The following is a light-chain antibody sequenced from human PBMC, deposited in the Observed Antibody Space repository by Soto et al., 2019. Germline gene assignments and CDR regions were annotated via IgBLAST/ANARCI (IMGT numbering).Light chain of an antibody. Sequence: QSALTQPPSASGSPGQSVTISCTGTRSDVGGYNYVSWYQQHPGKAPKVMIYGVTKRPSGVPDRFSGSKSGNTASLTVSGLQAEDEADYYCSSYAGSNNFVIFGGGTKLTVL. J-gene: IGLJ2*01. CDR3: SSYAGSNNFVI. CDR2: GVT. CDR1: RSDVGGYNY. V-gene: IGLV2-8*01.